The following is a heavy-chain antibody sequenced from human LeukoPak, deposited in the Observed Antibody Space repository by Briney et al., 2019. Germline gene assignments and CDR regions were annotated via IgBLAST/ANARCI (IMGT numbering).Heavy chain of an antibody. Sequence: PSETLSLTCSVSGGSISSSSSYWGWLRQPPGTGLEWFGSIYYSGSSFDNPALKSRVTISVDTSKKQFSLKLDSVTAADTAVYYCARQGRWLQATGRNFDCWGQGTLVTVSS. CDR3: ARQGRWLQATGRNFDC. J-gene: IGHJ4*02. CDR1: GGSISSSSSY. D-gene: IGHD5-24*01. CDR2: IYYSGSS. V-gene: IGHV4-39*01.